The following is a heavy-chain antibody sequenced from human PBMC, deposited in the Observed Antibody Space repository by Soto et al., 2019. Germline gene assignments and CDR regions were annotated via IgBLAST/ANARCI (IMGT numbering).Heavy chain of an antibody. V-gene: IGHV1-18*01. CDR2: ISAYNGNT. CDR3: ARSISRIAVDGYYMDV. Sequence: GASAKVSCTASGYSYTSYCLCWARQSKGQGLEWMGWISAYNGNTNYAQKLQGRVTMTTDTSTSTAYMELRSLRSDDTAVYYCARSISRIAVDGYYMDVWGKGTTVTVSS. CDR1: GYSYTSYC. D-gene: IGHD6-19*01. J-gene: IGHJ6*03.